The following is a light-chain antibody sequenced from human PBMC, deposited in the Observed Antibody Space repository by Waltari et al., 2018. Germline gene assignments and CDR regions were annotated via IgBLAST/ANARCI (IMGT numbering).Light chain of an antibody. CDR2: RKH. J-gene: IGLJ1*01. V-gene: IGLV1-47*01. CDR3: ASWDDSHYV. CDR1: HSNPGSNY. Sequence: QSVLTQPPSASATPGQRVSISCSGSHSNPGSNYLYWYQQLPGTAPKLRIYRKHQRPSRVPDRFPASKYGTSASLAISELRSEDEGIYYCASWDDSHYVFGPGTTVSVL.